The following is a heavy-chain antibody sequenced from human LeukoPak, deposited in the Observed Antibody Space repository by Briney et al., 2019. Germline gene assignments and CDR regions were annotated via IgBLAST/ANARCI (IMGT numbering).Heavy chain of an antibody. J-gene: IGHJ4*02. V-gene: IGHV4-59*01. Sequence: SETLSLTCSVSGGSISSYYWSWIRQPPGKGLEWIGYIYYSGSTNYNPSLKSRVTISVDTSENQLSLKLSSLTAADTALYYCARAHTSSWYMDYWGQGTLVTVSS. CDR1: GGSISSYY. CDR3: ARAHTSSWYMDY. CDR2: IYYSGST. D-gene: IGHD6-13*01.